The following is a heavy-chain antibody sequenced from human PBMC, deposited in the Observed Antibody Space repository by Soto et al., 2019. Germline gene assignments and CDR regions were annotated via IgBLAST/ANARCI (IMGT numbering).Heavy chain of an antibody. V-gene: IGHV1-2*04. CDR3: ARGDSTDCSNGVCSFFYNHDMDV. CDR2: INPKSGGT. D-gene: IGHD2-8*01. Sequence: ASVKVSCKASGYSFTDYHIHWLRQSPGQGLEWLGRINPKSGGTSTAQKFQGWVTMTTDTSISTASMELTRLTSDDTAIYYCARGDSTDCSNGVCSFFYNHDMDVWGQGTTVTVSS. CDR1: GYSFTDYH. J-gene: IGHJ6*02.